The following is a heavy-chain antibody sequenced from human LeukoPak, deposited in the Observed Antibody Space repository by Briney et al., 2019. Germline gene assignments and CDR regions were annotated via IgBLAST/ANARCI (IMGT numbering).Heavy chain of an antibody. Sequence: GGSLRLSCAASGFTFSSYSMNWVRQAPGKGLEWVSSISSSSSSYKYYSDSVKGRFTISRENAKKSLYLQMNSLRAGDTAVYYCARGSGGAFDIWGQGTMVTVSS. V-gene: IGHV3-21*01. CDR2: ISSSSSSYK. J-gene: IGHJ3*02. D-gene: IGHD3-16*01. CDR1: GFTFSSYS. CDR3: ARGSGGAFDI.